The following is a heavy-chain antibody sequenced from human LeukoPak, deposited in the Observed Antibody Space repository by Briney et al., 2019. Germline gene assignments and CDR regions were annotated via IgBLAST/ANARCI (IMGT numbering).Heavy chain of an antibody. D-gene: IGHD3-22*01. V-gene: IGHV4-34*01. CDR2: INHSGST. J-gene: IGHJ4*02. CDR1: GGSFSGYY. CDR3: ARGRSMLGGTMIVVVITLFDY. Sequence: SETLFLTCAVYGGSFSGYYWSWIRQPPGKGLEWIGEINHSGSTNYNPSLKSRVTISVDTSKNQFSLKLSSVTAADTAVYYCARGRSMLGGTMIVVVITLFDYWGQGTLVTVSS.